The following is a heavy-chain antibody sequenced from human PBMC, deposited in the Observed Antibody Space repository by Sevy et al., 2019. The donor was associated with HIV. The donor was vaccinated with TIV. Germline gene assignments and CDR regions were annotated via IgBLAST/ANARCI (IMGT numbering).Heavy chain of an antibody. D-gene: IGHD5-12*01. CDR2: INHSGST. J-gene: IGHJ6*02. V-gene: IGHV4-34*01. CDR3: ARLVRWLQTGPGGMDV. Sequence: SETLSLTCAVYDGSFSGYYSSWIRQPPGKGLEWIGEINHSGSTNYNPSLKSRVTISVDTSKNQFSLKLSSVTAADTAVYYCARLVRWLQTGPGGMDVWGQGTTVTVSS. CDR1: DGSFSGYY.